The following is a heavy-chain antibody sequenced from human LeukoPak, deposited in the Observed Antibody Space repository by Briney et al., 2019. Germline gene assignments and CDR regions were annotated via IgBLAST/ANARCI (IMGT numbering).Heavy chain of an antibody. CDR1: GYSFTSYW. J-gene: IGHJ3*02. CDR2: IYPGDSDT. V-gene: IGHV5-51*01. CDR3: ASSVPAANDAFDI. Sequence: GESLKISCKGSGYSFTSYWIAWVRQMHGKGLEWMGIIYPGDSDTRYRSSFQGQVTISADKSISTAYLQWSSLKASDTAMYYCASSVPAANDAFDIWGQGTMVTLSS. D-gene: IGHD2-2*01.